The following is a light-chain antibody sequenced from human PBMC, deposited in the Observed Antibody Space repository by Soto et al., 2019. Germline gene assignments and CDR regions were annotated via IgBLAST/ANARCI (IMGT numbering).Light chain of an antibody. CDR3: HLYGNSPLHT. J-gene: IGKJ2*01. CDR2: GAS. Sequence: IVLTQSPGTLSLSTGERVTLSCRASQSVSSTNLAWYQQIHGQAPRLLFYGASNRATGSPDRFSGSGSGTDFTLTISRLEPEDFAVYYCHLYGNSPLHTFGQGTKLEIQ. V-gene: IGKV3-20*01. CDR1: QSVSSTN.